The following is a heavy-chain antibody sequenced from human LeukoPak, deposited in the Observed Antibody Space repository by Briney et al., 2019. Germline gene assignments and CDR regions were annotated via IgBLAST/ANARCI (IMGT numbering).Heavy chain of an antibody. Sequence: GGSLRLSCAASGFTFTSYAMSWVRQAPGKGPEWVSAITDSGGATYYADSVKGRFTISRDNSGNTLYLQMNSLRAEDTALYYCAKGLYSSRCDGFDTWGQGTMITVSS. CDR2: ITDSGGAT. D-gene: IGHD6-13*01. V-gene: IGHV3-23*01. J-gene: IGHJ3*02. CDR3: AKGLYSSRCDGFDT. CDR1: GFTFTSYA.